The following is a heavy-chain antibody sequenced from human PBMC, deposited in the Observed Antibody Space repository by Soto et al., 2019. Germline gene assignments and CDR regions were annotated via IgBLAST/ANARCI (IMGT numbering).Heavy chain of an antibody. CDR2: ISKSSTTI. CDR3: ARDPPNFYYYGMDV. Sequence: GGSLRLSCIASGFTLSTYSMTWVRQAPGKGLEWLSYISKSSTTINYADSVKGRFTISRDNAKNSVYLEMSSLRDEDSAVYYCARDPPNFYYYGMDVWGQGTTVTVSS. V-gene: IGHV3-48*02. J-gene: IGHJ6*02. CDR1: GFTLSTYS.